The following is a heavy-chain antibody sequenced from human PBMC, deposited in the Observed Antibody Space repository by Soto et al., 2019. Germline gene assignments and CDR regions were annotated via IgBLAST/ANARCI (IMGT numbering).Heavy chain of an antibody. CDR2: ISKSSTTI. CDR3: ARDPPNFYYYGMDV. Sequence: GGSLRLSCIASGFTLSTYSMTWVRQAPGKGLEWLSYISKSSTTINYADSVKGRFTISRDNAKNSVYLEMSSLRDEDSAVYYCARDPPNFYYYGMDVWGQGTTVTVSS. V-gene: IGHV3-48*02. J-gene: IGHJ6*02. CDR1: GFTLSTYS.